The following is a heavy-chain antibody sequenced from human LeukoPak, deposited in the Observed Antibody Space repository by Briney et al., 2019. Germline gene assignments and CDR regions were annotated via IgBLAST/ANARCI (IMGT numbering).Heavy chain of an antibody. J-gene: IGHJ6*03. CDR1: GGSISSYY. V-gene: IGHV4-4*09. Sequence: SETLSLTCTVSGGSISSYYWSWIRQPPGKGLEWIGHIYTSGSTNYNPSLKSRVTISVDTSKNQFSLKLSSVTAADTAVYYCARNPRHYDFWSGSYDYYYYYMDVWGKGTTVTVSS. CDR3: ARNPRHYDFWSGSYDYYYYYMDV. CDR2: IYTSGST. D-gene: IGHD3-3*01.